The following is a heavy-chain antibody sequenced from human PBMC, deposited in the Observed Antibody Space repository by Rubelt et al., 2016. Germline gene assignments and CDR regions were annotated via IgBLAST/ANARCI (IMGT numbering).Heavy chain of an antibody. J-gene: IGHJ5*02. CDR3: ARDRGELLGYQWFDP. V-gene: IGHV4-4*07. D-gene: IGHD1-26*01. Sequence: LQESGPGLVKPSETLSLTCTLSGGSISTYYCSWIRQPAGKGLEWIGRISTSGSTNYNPSLKRRVTMSVETSKNLFSLKLSSVTAADTAVYYCARDRGELLGYQWFDPWGQGTLVTVSS. CDR2: ISTSGST. CDR1: GGSISTYY.